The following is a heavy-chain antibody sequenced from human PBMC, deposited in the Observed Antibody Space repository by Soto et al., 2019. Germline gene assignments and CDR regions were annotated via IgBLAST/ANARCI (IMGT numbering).Heavy chain of an antibody. CDR1: GGTFSSYA. J-gene: IGHJ4*02. D-gene: IGHD3-22*01. CDR3: ARVGGGYYDSSGYYTYYFDY. V-gene: IGHV1-69*01. CDR2: IIPIFGTA. Sequence: QVQLVQSGAEVKKPGSSVKVSCKASGGTFSSYAISWVRQAPGQGLEWMGGIIPIFGTANYAQKFQGRVTITADESKSTAYMELSSLKSEDTAVYYCARVGGGYYDSSGYYTYYFDYWGQGTLVTVSS.